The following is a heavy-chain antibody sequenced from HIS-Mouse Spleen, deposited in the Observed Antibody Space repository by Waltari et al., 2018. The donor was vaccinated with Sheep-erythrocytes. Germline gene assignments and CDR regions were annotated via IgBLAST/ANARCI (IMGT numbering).Heavy chain of an antibody. D-gene: IGHD7-27*01. CDR1: GYTFTGYY. CDR3: ASVTGVDAFDI. CDR2: INPNSGGT. J-gene: IGHJ3*02. Sequence: QVQLVQSGAEVKKPGASVKVSCKASGYTFTGYYMHWVRQAPGQGLEWMGWINPNSGGTKYAQKFQGRVTMTRDTSISTAYMELSRLRSDDTAVYYCASVTGVDAFDIWGQGTMVTVSS. V-gene: IGHV1-2*02.